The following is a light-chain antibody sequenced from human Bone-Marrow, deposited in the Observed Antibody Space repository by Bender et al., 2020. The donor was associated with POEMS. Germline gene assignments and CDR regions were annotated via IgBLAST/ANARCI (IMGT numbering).Light chain of an antibody. CDR1: SSNVGAGYD. V-gene: IGLV1-51*02. Sequence: QSVLTQPPSLSGAPGQRVTISCTGSSSNVGAGYDVHWYQHLPGAAPKLLIYEDNKRLSGVPDRFSGTKSGTSATLGITGLQTGDEADYYCGTWDSGQRSVVFGGGTKVTVL. CDR3: GTWDSGQRSVV. CDR2: EDN. J-gene: IGLJ3*02.